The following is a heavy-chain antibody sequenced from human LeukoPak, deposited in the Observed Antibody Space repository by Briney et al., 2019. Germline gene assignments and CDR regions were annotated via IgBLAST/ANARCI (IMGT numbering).Heavy chain of an antibody. V-gene: IGHV3-30*04. CDR2: ISYEGSNK. CDR1: GFTLSSYA. D-gene: IGHD3-16*01. Sequence: GGSLRLSCAASGFTLSSYAMQGVRQARGKGGEGVADISYEGSNKYYADSVKGGFTISRENAKNTLYVQMNRLRAEDTAVYYCARDLGVDRDLYGMDVWGQGTTVTVSS. CDR3: ARDLGVDRDLYGMDV. J-gene: IGHJ6*02.